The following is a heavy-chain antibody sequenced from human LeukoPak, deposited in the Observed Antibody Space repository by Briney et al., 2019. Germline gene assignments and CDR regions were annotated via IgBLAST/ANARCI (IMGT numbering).Heavy chain of an antibody. CDR1: GFTFSGSV. Sequence: PGGSLKLSCAASGFTFSGSVMHWVRQASGRGLEWVGRIRTKSRRYATAYAASVKGRCTISRDDSQTTAYLQMMSLLTEDPAVYYCTRLWGDCGGDCYSHDFWGQGTLVTVSS. V-gene: IGHV3-73*01. J-gene: IGHJ4*02. CDR3: TRLWGDCGGDCYSHDF. D-gene: IGHD2-21*02. CDR2: IRTKSRRYAT.